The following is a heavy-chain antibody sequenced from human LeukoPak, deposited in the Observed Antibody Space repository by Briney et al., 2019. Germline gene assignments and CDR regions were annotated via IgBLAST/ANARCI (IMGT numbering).Heavy chain of an antibody. CDR3: ATTRHRYFDWLLLSY. D-gene: IGHD3-9*01. V-gene: IGHV3-23*01. Sequence: PGGSLRLSCAASGFTFSSYAMSWVRQAPGKGLEWVSAISGSGGSTYYADSVKGRFTISRDNSKNTLYLQMNSLRAEDTAVYYCATTRHRYFDWLLLSYWGQGTLVTVSS. J-gene: IGHJ4*02. CDR2: ISGSGGST. CDR1: GFTFSSYA.